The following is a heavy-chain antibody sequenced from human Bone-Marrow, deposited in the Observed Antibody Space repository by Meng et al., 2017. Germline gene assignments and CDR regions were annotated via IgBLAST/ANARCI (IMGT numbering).Heavy chain of an antibody. D-gene: IGHD6-13*01. CDR1: SVSISSPNW. V-gene: IGHV4-4*02. Sequence: QVQLQESGPGLVKPSGTLSLTCAVASVSISSPNWWGWVRQPPGKGLEWIGEIHQDGYTNYSPSLKSRVTISVDKSRNQFSLKLNSVTAADTAVYYCARLGPPIAAGDPFDYWGQGTLVTVSS. CDR3: ARLGPPIAAGDPFDY. CDR2: IHQDGYT. J-gene: IGHJ4*02.